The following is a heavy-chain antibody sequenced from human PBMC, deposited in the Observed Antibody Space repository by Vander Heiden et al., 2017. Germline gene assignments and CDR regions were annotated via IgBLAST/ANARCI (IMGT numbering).Heavy chain of an antibody. V-gene: IGHV4-34*01. D-gene: IGHD5-12*01. CDR3: ARGGEEVAKIVFDY. Sequence: QVHPRLGAARRVDPTETLPHLRALCCVSFGGYYWSWIRQPPGKGLEWIGEINHSGSTNYNPSLKSRVTISVDTSKNQFSLKLSSVTAADTAVYYCARGGEEVAKIVFDYWGQGTMVTVSS. CDR1: CVSFGGYY. J-gene: IGHJ4*02. CDR2: INHSGST.